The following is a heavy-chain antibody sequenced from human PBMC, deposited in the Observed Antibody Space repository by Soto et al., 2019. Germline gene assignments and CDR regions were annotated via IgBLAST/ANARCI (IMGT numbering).Heavy chain of an antibody. CDR1: GYTFTSYA. CDR2: INAGNGNT. J-gene: IGHJ6*03. CDR3: ASAGQFWSGYYNHYSYMDV. V-gene: IGHV1-3*01. D-gene: IGHD3-3*02. Sequence: ASVKVSCKASGYTFTSYAMHWVRQAPGQRLEWMGWINAGNGNTKYSQKFQGRVTITRDTSASTAYMELSSLRSEDTAVYYCASAGQFWSGYYNHYSYMDVWGKGTTVTLSS.